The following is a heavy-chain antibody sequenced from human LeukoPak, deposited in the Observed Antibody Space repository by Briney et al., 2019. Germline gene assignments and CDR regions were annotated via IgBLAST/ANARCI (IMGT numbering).Heavy chain of an antibody. D-gene: IGHD3-10*01. Sequence: GGSLRLSCAASGFPLRIYSLNCLPQAPGRGLEGVACIGPSSGDIYYADSVKGRFTISRDNDKNSLYLQMNSLRAEDTAVYYCARDGGAGGRGLAWGQGTQVTVSS. CDR3: ARDGGAGGRGLA. J-gene: IGHJ5*02. CDR2: IGPSSGDI. V-gene: IGHV3-21*01. CDR1: GFPLRIYS.